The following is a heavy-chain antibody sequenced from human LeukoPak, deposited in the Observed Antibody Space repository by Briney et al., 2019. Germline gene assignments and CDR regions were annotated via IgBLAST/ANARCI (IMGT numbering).Heavy chain of an antibody. CDR3: AMMATPYLTELYFDY. CDR2: ISGSGGST. D-gene: IGHD5-24*01. CDR1: GFTFSSYA. Sequence: GGSLRLSCAASGFTFSSYAMSWVRQAPGKGLEWVSAISGSGGSTYYADSVKGRFTISRDNSKNTLYLQMNSLRAEDTAVYYCAMMATPYLTELYFDYWGQGTLVTVSS. J-gene: IGHJ4*02. V-gene: IGHV3-23*01.